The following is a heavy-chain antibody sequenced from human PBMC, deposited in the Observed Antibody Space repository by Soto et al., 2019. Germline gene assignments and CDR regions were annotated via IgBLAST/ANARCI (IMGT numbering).Heavy chain of an antibody. V-gene: IGHV3-21*01. CDR3: AREGLSRGDFGVVLPKDPPPLFDY. D-gene: IGHD3-3*01. CDR1: GFTFRTYT. CDR2: ISSSSRYI. J-gene: IGHJ4*02. Sequence: GGSLRLSCTASGFTFRTYTMNWVRQAPGKGLEWVSVISSSSRYIYYADSVKGRFTISRDNAKNSLYLQMNSLRAEDTAVYYCAREGLSRGDFGVVLPKDPPPLFDYWGQGTLVTVSS.